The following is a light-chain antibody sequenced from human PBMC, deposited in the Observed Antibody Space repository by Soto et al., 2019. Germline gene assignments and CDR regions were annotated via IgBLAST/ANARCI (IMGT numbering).Light chain of an antibody. Sequence: DIVMTQSPDSLAVSLGERATINCKSSQNVLYSSNSKNYLAWYQQKPGQPPKLLIYWASTRESGVPDRFSGSGSGTDFTLTISRLQAEDVAVYYCQQYYTTPPTFGPGTKVDIK. CDR3: QQYYTTPPT. J-gene: IGKJ3*01. CDR2: WAS. V-gene: IGKV4-1*01. CDR1: QNVLYSSNSKNY.